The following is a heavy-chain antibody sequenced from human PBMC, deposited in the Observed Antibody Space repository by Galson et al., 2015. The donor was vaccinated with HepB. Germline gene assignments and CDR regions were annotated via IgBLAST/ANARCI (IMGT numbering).Heavy chain of an antibody. V-gene: IGHV3-23*01. CDR1: GFIFRHHA. CDR2: INGRGSTR. CDR3: VKEGAWFGGDWFDP. D-gene: IGHD3-16*01. Sequence: SLRLSCAGSGFIFRHHAMAWTRQAPGKGLEWVSGINGRGSTRSYSDAVKGRFPISRDNSKDPVFLQMDNLRPEDTAVYYCVKEGAWFGGDWFDPWGQGALVTV. J-gene: IGHJ5*02.